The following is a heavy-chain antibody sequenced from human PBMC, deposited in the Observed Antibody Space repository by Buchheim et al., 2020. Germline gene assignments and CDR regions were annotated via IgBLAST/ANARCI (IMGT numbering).Heavy chain of an antibody. CDR2: IDWDDDK. V-gene: IGHV2-70*04. CDR1: GFSLTTGGMR. CDR3: ARLSLGNPFDF. Sequence: QVTLKESGPALVKPTQTLRLTCTFSGFSLTTGGMRVSWIRPPPGKALEWLARIDWDDDKFYSTSLKTRLTISKDTSKSQVVLTLTNVEAVDTATYYCARLSLGNPFDFWGQGTL. J-gene: IGHJ4*02. D-gene: IGHD1-14*01.